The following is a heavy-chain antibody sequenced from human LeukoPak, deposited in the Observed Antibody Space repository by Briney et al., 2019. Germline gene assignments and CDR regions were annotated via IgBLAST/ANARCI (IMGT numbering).Heavy chain of an antibody. CDR1: GFTFSSYW. CDR3: VRSPLVWFGDLSYNFFDP. D-gene: IGHD3-10*01. Sequence: GGSLRLSCAASGFTFSSYWMSWVRQAPGKGLEWVANIKQDGSEKYYVDSVKGRFTISRDNAKNSLHLQMNSLRVEDTAVYYCVRSPLVWFGDLSYNFFDPWGQGTLVTVSS. V-gene: IGHV3-7*01. CDR2: IKQDGSEK. J-gene: IGHJ5*02.